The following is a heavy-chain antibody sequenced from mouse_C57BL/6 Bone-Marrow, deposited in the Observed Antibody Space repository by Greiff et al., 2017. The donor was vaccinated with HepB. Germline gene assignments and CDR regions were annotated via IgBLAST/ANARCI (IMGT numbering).Heavy chain of an antibody. D-gene: IGHD1-1*01. J-gene: IGHJ1*03. Sequence: EVQLQQSGAELVKPGASVKLSCTASGFNIKDYYMHWVKQRTEQGLEWIGRIDPEDGETKYAPKFQGKATITADTSSNTAYLQLSSLTSEDTAVYYCARRGITTVVAEDYGYFDVWGTGTTVTVSS. CDR2: IDPEDGET. V-gene: IGHV14-2*01. CDR3: ARRGITTVVAEDYGYFDV. CDR1: GFNIKDYY.